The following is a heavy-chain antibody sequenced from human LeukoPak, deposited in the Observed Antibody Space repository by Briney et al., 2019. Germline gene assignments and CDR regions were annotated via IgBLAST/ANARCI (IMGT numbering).Heavy chain of an antibody. V-gene: IGHV3-30*01. J-gene: IGHJ4*02. CDR1: GFTFSNYA. Sequence: GGSLRLSCAASGFTFSNYAMHWVRQAPGKGLEWVALISYDGTNKYYADSVKGRLTISRDNSKSTLYVQMNSLRAEDTAVYYCARDYSSGSYPRIYFDYWGQGTLVTVSS. CDR3: ARDYSSGSYPRIYFDY. CDR2: ISYDGTNK. D-gene: IGHD3-10*01.